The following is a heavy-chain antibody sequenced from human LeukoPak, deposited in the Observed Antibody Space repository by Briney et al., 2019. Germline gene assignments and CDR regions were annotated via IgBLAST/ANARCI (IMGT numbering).Heavy chain of an antibody. J-gene: IGHJ5*02. CDR3: ARERSPIFGVVRRHNNWFDP. D-gene: IGHD3-3*01. Sequence: GASVKVSCKASGYTFTSYGISWVRQAPGQGLEWMGWINTNTGNPTYAQGFTGRFVFSLDTSVSTAYLQISSLKAEDTAMYYCARERSPIFGVVRRHNNWFDPWGQGTLVTVSS. V-gene: IGHV7-4-1*02. CDR1: GYTFTSYG. CDR2: INTNTGNP.